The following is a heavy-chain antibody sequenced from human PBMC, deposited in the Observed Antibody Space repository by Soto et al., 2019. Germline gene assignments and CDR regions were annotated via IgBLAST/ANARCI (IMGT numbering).Heavy chain of an antibody. J-gene: IGHJ4*02. D-gene: IGHD1-1*01. CDR2: ISAHNGNT. Sequence: QVHLVQSGAEVKKPGASVKVSCKGSGYAFTTYGITWVRQAPGQGLEWMGWISAHNGNTNYAQKLQGRVTVTRDTATSTAYMELGSLRSDDTAVYYCARGRYGDYWGQGALVTVSS. V-gene: IGHV1-18*01. CDR3: ARGRYGDY. CDR1: GYAFTTYG.